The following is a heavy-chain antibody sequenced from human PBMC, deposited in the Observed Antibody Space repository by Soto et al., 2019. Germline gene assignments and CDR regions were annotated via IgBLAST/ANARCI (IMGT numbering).Heavy chain of an antibody. V-gene: IGHV1-2*02. CDR1: GYTFTDYY. J-gene: IGHJ4*02. Sequence: QVQLVQSGAEVKKPGASVKVSCKASGYTFTDYYIHWVRQAPGQGLEWMGWINPNSGGTNYAQNFQGRVTMTRDTPISTAYMELSRLRSDDTAVYYCARKGLTVAGLGYWGQGTLVTVSS. CDR3: ARKGLTVAGLGY. CDR2: INPNSGGT. D-gene: IGHD6-19*01.